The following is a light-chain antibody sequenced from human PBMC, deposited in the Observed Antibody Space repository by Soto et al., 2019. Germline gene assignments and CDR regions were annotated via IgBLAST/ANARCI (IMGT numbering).Light chain of an antibody. Sequence: EIVLTQSPSTLSLSPGERVTLSCRASQSVATNLAWYQQKPGQAPRLLIYGASNRATGITDRFSGSGSGTDFTLTISRLEAEDFAVYYCQQYGSSGTFGQGTKVDIK. CDR1: QSVATN. V-gene: IGKV3-20*01. CDR3: QQYGSSGT. CDR2: GAS. J-gene: IGKJ1*01.